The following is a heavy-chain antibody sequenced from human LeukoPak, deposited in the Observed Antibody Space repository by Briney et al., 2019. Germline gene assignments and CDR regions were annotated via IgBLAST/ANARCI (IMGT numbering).Heavy chain of an antibody. Sequence: GASVKVSCKVSGYTLTELSMHWVRQAPGKGFEWMGGFDPEDGETIYAQKFQGRVTMTEDTSTDTAYMELSSLRSEDTAVYYCARECQNYYGSGSYYNPPDYWGQGTLVTVSS. J-gene: IGHJ4*02. V-gene: IGHV1-24*01. CDR2: FDPEDGET. CDR3: ARECQNYYGSGSYYNPPDY. CDR1: GYTLTELS. D-gene: IGHD3-10*01.